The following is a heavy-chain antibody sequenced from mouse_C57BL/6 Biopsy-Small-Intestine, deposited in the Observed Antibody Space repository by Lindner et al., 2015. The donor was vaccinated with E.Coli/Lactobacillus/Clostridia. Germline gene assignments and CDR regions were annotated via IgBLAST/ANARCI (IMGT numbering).Heavy chain of an antibody. J-gene: IGHJ2*01. CDR1: GFNIKDDY. V-gene: IGHV14-1*01. Sequence: VQLQESGAEVVRPGASVKLSCTASGFNIKDDYMHWVKQRPEQGLEWIGRIDPANGNTKYAPKFQDKATMTADTSSNTAYLQLSSLTSEDTAVYYCTTWGLDGYYFDYWGQGTTLTVSS. D-gene: IGHD2-3*01. CDR3: TTWGLDGYYFDY. CDR2: IDPANGNT.